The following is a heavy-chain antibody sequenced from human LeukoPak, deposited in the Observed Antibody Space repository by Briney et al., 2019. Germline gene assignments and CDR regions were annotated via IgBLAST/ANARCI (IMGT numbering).Heavy chain of an antibody. J-gene: IGHJ5*02. V-gene: IGHV3-23*01. CDR1: GFTFSSYA. CDR2: ISGNGGTT. Sequence: PGGSVRLSCAASGFTFSSYAMNWVRQAPGKGLEWVSGISGNGGTTWYADSMKGGFTISGDNSKNTLYLQMNSLRAEDTAVYYCAKGLQPWGQGTLVTVSS. CDR3: AKGLQP.